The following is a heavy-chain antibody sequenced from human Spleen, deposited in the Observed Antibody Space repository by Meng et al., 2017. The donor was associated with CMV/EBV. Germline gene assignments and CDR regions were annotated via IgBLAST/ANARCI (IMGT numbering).Heavy chain of an antibody. CDR3: ARGRGPYSSGFDY. CDR2: INHSGST. J-gene: IGHJ4*02. CDR1: GGSFSGYY. Sequence: VHLQRGAGGLFKPLETLSPPCAVDGGSFSGYYWSWIRQPPGKGLEWIGEINHSGSTNYNPSLKSRVTISVDTSKNQFSLKLSSVTAADTAVYYCARGRGPYSSGFDYWGQGTLVTVSS. D-gene: IGHD6-25*01. V-gene: IGHV4-34*01.